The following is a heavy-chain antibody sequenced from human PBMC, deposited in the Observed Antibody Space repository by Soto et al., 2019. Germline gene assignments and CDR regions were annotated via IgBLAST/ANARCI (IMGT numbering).Heavy chain of an antibody. CDR2: IYWDDDK. V-gene: IGHV2-5*02. J-gene: IGHJ3*02. CDR3: AHRRITIFDSSHAFDI. Sequence: SGPTLVNPTQTLTLTCTFSGFSLSTSGVGVGWIRQPPGKALEWLALIYWDDDKRYSPSLKGRLTITKDTSKNQVVLTMTNMDPVDTATYYCAHRRITIFDSSHAFDIWGQGTMVTVSS. CDR1: GFSLSTSGVG. D-gene: IGHD3-3*01.